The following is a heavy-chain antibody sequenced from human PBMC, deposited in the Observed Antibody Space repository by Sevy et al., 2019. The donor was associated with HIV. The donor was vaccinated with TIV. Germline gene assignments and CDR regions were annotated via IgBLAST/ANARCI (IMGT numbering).Heavy chain of an antibody. CDR2: INQDGSAK. CDR1: GFNFNDYW. CDR3: ARDSPPYTSTFSSSYV. J-gene: IGHJ4*02. D-gene: IGHD6-6*01. V-gene: IGHV3-7*03. Sequence: GGSLRLSCAASGFNFNDYWMNWVRQAPGKGLKSVANINQDGSAKYYVDSAKGRFTISRDNAKNSLYLQMNSLRADDTAVYYCARDSPPYTSTFSSSYVWGQGTLVTVSS.